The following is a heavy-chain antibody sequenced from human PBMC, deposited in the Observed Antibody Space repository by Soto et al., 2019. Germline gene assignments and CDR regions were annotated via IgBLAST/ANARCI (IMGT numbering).Heavy chain of an antibody. Sequence: EVQLVESGGGLFKPGGSLRLSCAASGFSFSDYSMNWVRQAPGKGLEWVSSISGSSSYIYYADSLKGRVTVSRDNAEKSLYLQMNSLSAEDTAVYYCARDGAYCSGTGCRDYYHYMDVWGKGTTVTVSS. CDR1: GFSFSDYS. CDR3: ARDGAYCSGTGCRDYYHYMDV. V-gene: IGHV3-21*01. D-gene: IGHD2-2*01. CDR2: ISGSSSYI. J-gene: IGHJ6*03.